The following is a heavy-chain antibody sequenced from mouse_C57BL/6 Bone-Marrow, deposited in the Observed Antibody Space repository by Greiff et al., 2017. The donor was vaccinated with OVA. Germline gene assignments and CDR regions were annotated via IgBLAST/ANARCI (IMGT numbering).Heavy chain of an antibody. Sequence: EVKLQESGPELVKPGASVKIPCKASGYTFTDYNMDWVKQSHGKSLEWIGDINPNNGGTIYNQKFKGKATLTVDKSSSTAYMELRSLSSEDTAVYYCAQIYDGYPGWFAYWGQGTLVTVSA. CDR2: INPNNGGT. CDR3: AQIYDGYPGWFAY. J-gene: IGHJ3*01. D-gene: IGHD2-3*01. V-gene: IGHV1-18*01. CDR1: GYTFTDYN.